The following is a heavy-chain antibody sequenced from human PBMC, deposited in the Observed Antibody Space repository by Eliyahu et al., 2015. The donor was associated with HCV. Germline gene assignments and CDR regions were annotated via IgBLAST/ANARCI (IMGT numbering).Heavy chain of an antibody. Sequence: QVTLKESGPVLVKPTETLTLTCTVSGFSLSNARMGXSWIRQPPGKALEWLAHIFSNDEKSYSTSLKSRLTISKVTSKSQVVLTMTNMDPVDTATYYCARIRTYYDILTGYYDYGMDVWGQGTTVTVSS. D-gene: IGHD3-9*01. CDR3: ARIRTYYDILTGYYDYGMDV. CDR1: GFSLSNARMG. V-gene: IGHV2-26*01. J-gene: IGHJ6*02. CDR2: IFSNDEK.